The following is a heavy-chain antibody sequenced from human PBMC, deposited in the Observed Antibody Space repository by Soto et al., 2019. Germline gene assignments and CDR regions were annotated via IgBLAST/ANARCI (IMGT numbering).Heavy chain of an antibody. CDR3: AKEGHVDIVATLPPYNWFDP. CDR2: ISYDGSNK. J-gene: IGHJ5*02. Sequence: QVQLVESGGGVVQPGRSLRLTCAASGFTFSSYGMHWVRQAPCKGLEWVAVISYDGSNKYYADSVKGRFTISRDNSKNTLYLQMNSLRAEDTAVYYCAKEGHVDIVATLPPYNWFDPWGQGTLVTVSS. V-gene: IGHV3-30*18. CDR1: GFTFSSYG. D-gene: IGHD5-12*01.